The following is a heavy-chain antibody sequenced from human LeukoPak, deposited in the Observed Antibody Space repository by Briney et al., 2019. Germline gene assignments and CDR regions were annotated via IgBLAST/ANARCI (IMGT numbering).Heavy chain of an antibody. V-gene: IGHV1-2*02. CDR2: INPNSGGT. Sequence: ASVKVSCKASGRTFSSYAISWVRQAPGQGLEWMGWINPNSGGTNYAQKFQGRVTMTRDTSISTAYMELSRLRSDDTAVYYCARIMTEYYYYYGMDVWVQGTTVTVSS. CDR1: GRTFSSYA. J-gene: IGHJ6*02. D-gene: IGHD3-9*01. CDR3: ARIMTEYYYYYGMDV.